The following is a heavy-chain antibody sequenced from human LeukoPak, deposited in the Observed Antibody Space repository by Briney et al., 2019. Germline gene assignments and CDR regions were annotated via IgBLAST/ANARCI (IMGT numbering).Heavy chain of an antibody. Sequence: ASVKVSCKASGYTFTSYDINWVRQATGQGLEWMGWMNPNSGNTGYAQKFQGRVTMTRNTSISTAYMELSSLRSEDTAVYYCARGRYCSSTSCSSLAVDYYYYMDVWGKGTTVTVSS. CDR3: ARGRYCSSTSCSSLAVDYYYYMDV. J-gene: IGHJ6*03. V-gene: IGHV1-8*01. CDR2: MNPNSGNT. D-gene: IGHD2-2*01. CDR1: GYTFTSYD.